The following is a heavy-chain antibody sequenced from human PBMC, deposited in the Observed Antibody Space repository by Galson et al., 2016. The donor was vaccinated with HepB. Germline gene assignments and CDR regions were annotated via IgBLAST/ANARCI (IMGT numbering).Heavy chain of an antibody. CDR2: ISNNGGNI. CDR3: MDRNSAR. J-gene: IGHJ1*01. CDR1: GFTFSRDA. V-gene: IGHV3-64D*09. Sequence: SLRLSCAASGFTFSRDAMHWVRQAPGEGLDHISSISNNGGNIYYADAVKGRFITSRDTSKNMLYLEMTDLRLEDTATYYCMDRNSARWGRGTLVIVSS. D-gene: IGHD1-1*01.